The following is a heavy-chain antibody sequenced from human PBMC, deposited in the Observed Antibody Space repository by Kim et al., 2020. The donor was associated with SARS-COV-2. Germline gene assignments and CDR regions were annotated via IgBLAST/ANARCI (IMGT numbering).Heavy chain of an antibody. CDR1: GGSISSYY. V-gene: IGHV4-59*08. CDR2: IYYSGST. Sequence: SETLSLTCTVSGGSISSYYWSWIRQPPGKGLEYIGYIYYSGSTNYNPSLKSRVTISIDTSKNQFSLKLSSVTAADTAIYYCAGWIQLWPWAFDIWGQGTMVTVSS. J-gene: IGHJ3*02. D-gene: IGHD5-18*01. CDR3: AGWIQLWPWAFDI.